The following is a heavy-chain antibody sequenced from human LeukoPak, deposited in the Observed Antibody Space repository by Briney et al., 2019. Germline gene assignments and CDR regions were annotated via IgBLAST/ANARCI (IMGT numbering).Heavy chain of an antibody. CDR3: ARAEPDIVVVPAAMRTWFDP. J-gene: IGHJ5*02. V-gene: IGHV4-34*01. D-gene: IGHD2-2*01. CDR2: INYSGST. CDR1: GGSFSGYY. Sequence: SETLSLTCAVYGGSFSGYYWSWIRQPPGKGLEWIGEINYSGSTNYNPSLKSRVTISVDTSKNQCSLKLSSVTAADTAVYYCARAEPDIVVVPAAMRTWFDPWGQGTLVTVSS.